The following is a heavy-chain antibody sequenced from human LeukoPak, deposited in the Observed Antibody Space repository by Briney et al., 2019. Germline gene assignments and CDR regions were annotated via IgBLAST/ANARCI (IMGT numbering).Heavy chain of an antibody. CDR1: GFTFSSYA. D-gene: IGHD1-26*01. Sequence: GGSLRLSCAASGFTFSSYAMSWVRQAPGKGLEWVSAISGSGGSTYYADSVKGRFTISRDNAKNSLYLQMNSLRAEDTALYYCAKDMAFSVGDAFDTWGQGAMVTVSS. V-gene: IGHV3-23*01. J-gene: IGHJ3*02. CDR2: ISGSGGST. CDR3: AKDMAFSVGDAFDT.